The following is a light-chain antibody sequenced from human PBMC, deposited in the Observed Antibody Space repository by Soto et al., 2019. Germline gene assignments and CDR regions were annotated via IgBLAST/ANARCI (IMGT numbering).Light chain of an antibody. J-gene: IGKJ5*01. Sequence: EIVLTQSPGTLSLSPGERATLSCRASQSVSSNFLAWYQQKPGQAPRLLIYGASSRATGIPDRFSGSGSGTDFTLTLSRLEPEDFAVYYCQQYGSSRSITFGQGTRLEIK. CDR3: QQYGSSRSIT. CDR2: GAS. CDR1: QSVSSNF. V-gene: IGKV3-20*01.